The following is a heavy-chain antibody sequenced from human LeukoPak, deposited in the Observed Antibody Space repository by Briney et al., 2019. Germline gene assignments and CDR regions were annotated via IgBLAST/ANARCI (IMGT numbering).Heavy chain of an antibody. CDR2: IQEDGKKE. CDR3: AKDIVGGGDDY. Sequence: GGSLRLSCSVSAFTFNTFDNFAMNWVRQAPGKGLEWVANIQEDGKKENYVDSVRGRFTISRDNAKNSIYLQMNSLRVEDTAVYYCAKDIVGGGDDYWGQGTLVTVSS. D-gene: IGHD2-21*02. CDR1: AFTFNTFD. J-gene: IGHJ4*02. V-gene: IGHV3-7*01.